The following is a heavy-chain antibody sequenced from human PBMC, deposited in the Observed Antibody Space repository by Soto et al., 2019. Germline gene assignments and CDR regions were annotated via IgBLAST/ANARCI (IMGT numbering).Heavy chain of an antibody. D-gene: IGHD1-1*01. CDR1: GFTFSSYA. J-gene: IGHJ4*02. Sequence: EVQLLESGGGSVQPGGSLRLSCVASGFTFSSYAMHWVRRPPGKGLEWVSSISGGGGTAYYADSVKGRFSISRDSLVNTLYPQMNSLRAGDTAVYYCAKGLGQNWNIDYGGQGTLVTVSP. CDR3: AKGLGQNWNIDY. V-gene: IGHV3-23*01. CDR2: ISGGGGTA.